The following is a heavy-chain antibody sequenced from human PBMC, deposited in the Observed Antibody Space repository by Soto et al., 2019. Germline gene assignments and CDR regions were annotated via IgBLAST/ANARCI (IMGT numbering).Heavy chain of an antibody. V-gene: IGHV1-69*13. D-gene: IGHD6-19*01. Sequence: SVKVSCKASGGTFKSFTFTWVRQAPGQGLEWMGGIIPIFETANYAQKFQDRVTITADESTSTVYMELSSLRSADTAVYYCATKGVSGWFFDYWGQGTVVTSPQ. CDR1: GGTFKSFT. CDR2: IIPIFETA. J-gene: IGHJ4*02. CDR3: ATKGVSGWFFDY.